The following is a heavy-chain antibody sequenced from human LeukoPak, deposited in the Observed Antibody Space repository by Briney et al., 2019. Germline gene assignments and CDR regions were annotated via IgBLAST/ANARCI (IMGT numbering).Heavy chain of an antibody. V-gene: IGHV1-2*02. Sequence: ASVKVSCKASGYTFTCYYMHWVRQAPGQGLEWMGWINPNSGGTNYAQKFQGRVTMTRDTSISTAYMELSRLRSDDTAVYCCARGGRITMVRGVRKGPFDYWGQGTLVTVSS. J-gene: IGHJ4*02. CDR1: GYTFTCYY. CDR2: INPNSGGT. D-gene: IGHD3-10*01. CDR3: ARGGRITMVRGVRKGPFDY.